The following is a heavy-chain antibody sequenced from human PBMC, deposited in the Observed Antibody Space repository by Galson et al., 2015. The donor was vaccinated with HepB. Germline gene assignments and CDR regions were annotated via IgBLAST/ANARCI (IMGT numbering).Heavy chain of an antibody. V-gene: IGHV1-2*04. CDR1: GYTFTGYY. D-gene: IGHD4-23*01. Sequence: SVKVSCKASGYTFTGYYMHWVRQAPGQGLEWMGWINPTSGGTNYAQKSQGWVTMTRDTSISTAYMELSRLRSDDTAVYYCASALGGNANYWGQGPLVTVSS. J-gene: IGHJ4*02. CDR2: INPTSGGT. CDR3: ASALGGNANY.